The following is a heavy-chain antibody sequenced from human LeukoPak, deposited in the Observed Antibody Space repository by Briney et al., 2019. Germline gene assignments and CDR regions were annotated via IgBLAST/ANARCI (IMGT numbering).Heavy chain of an antibody. CDR3: ARVAPEGEDTAMGGYYFDY. V-gene: IGHV1-46*01. CDR1: GYTFTSYY. J-gene: IGHJ4*02. CDR2: INPSGGST. D-gene: IGHD5-18*01. Sequence: ASVKVSCRASGYTFTSYYMHWVRQAPGQGLEWMGIINPSGGSTSYAQKFQGGVTMTRDTSTSTVYMELSSLRSEDTAVYYCARVAPEGEDTAMGGYYFDYWGQGTLVTVSS.